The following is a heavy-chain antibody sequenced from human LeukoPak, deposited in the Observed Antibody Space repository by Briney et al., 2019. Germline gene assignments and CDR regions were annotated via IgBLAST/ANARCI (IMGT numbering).Heavy chain of an antibody. Sequence: QPGRSLRLSCAASGFTFSSYGMHWVRQAPGKGLEWVAVISYDGSNKYYADSVMGRFTISRDNSKNTLYLQMNSLRAEDTAAYYCAKGGGWLPDYWGQGTLVTVSS. CDR1: GFTFSSYG. V-gene: IGHV3-30*18. J-gene: IGHJ4*02. CDR2: ISYDGSNK. D-gene: IGHD6-19*01. CDR3: AKGGGWLPDY.